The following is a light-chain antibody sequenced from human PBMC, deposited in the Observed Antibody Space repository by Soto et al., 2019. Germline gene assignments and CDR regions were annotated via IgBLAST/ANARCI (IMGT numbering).Light chain of an antibody. J-gene: IGLJ2*01. CDR2: STN. V-gene: IGLV7-43*01. Sequence: QAVVTQEPSLTVSPGGTVTLTRATNTGAVTSGYYPNWFQQKPGQAPRALIYSTNNKYSWTPARFSGSLLGGKAALTLSGVQPEDEADYYCLLYYGGQLGVFGGGTKLTVL. CDR1: TGAVTSGYY. CDR3: LLYYGGQLGV.